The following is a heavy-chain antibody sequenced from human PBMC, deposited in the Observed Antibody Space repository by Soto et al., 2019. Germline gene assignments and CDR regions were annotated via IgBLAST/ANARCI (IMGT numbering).Heavy chain of an antibody. D-gene: IGHD3-3*01. J-gene: IGHJ4*02. CDR1: GGSISTGGYY. Sequence: KPSETLSLTCTVSGGSISTGGYYWSWIRQYPGKGLEWLGYIDGSGYTFYNPSLQSRLTLSMDTSKNQFSLKLSSATAADTAVYFCARKQAGFFYGIDYWGQGTLVTVPQ. CDR2: IDGSGYT. V-gene: IGHV4-31*03. CDR3: ARKQAGFFYGIDY.